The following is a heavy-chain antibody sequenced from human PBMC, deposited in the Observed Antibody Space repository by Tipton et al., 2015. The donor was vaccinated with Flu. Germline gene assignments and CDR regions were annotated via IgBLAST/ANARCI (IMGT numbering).Heavy chain of an antibody. CDR2: INSDGSSS. V-gene: IGHV3-74*01. J-gene: IGHJ3*01. D-gene: IGHD1-7*01. CDR1: GFTFSSYW. CDR3: ARGNYWGFDL. Sequence: SLRLSCAASGFTFSSYWMHWVRQVPGKGLVWVSRINSDGSSSAYADSVKGRFTISRDNAKNTLSLQMNSLRAEDTAVYYCARGNYWGFDLWGQGTMVTVSS.